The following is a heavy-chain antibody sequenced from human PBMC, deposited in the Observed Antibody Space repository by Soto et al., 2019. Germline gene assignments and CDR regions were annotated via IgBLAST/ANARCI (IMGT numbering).Heavy chain of an antibody. V-gene: IGHV3-33*01. Sequence: QVQLVESGGGVVQPGTSLRLSCAASGFSFRSYAMHWVRQAPGKGLEWVAALWYDGSNQNYAESVKGRFTISRDNSKRTVYLQMNSLKAEDTAVYYCARDINDVWSGYLYWGQGTLVTVSS. CDR2: LWYDGSNQ. D-gene: IGHD3-3*01. J-gene: IGHJ4*02. CDR3: ARDINDVWSGYLY. CDR1: GFSFRSYA.